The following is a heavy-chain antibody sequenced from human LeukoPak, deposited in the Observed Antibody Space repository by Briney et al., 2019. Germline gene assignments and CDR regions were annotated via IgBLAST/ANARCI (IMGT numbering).Heavy chain of an antibody. CDR1: GFTFDDYA. CDR3: ARGVTVVPATSFDY. J-gene: IGHJ4*02. CDR2: ISWNSGSI. Sequence: GGSLRLSCAASGFTFDDYAMHWVRQAPGKGLEWVSGISWNSGSIGYADSVKGRFTISRDNAKNSLYLQMNSLRAEDTALYYCARGVTVVPATSFDYWGQGTLVTVSS. V-gene: IGHV3-9*01. D-gene: IGHD2-2*01.